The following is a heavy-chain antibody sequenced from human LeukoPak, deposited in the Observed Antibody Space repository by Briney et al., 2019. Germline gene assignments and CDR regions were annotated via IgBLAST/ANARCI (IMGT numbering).Heavy chain of an antibody. D-gene: IGHD3-10*01. V-gene: IGHV4-59*10. CDR3: ARTTYYGSGSYYANWFDP. CDR1: GGSFSGYY. Sequence: SETLSLTCAVYGGSFSGYYWSWIRQPAGKGLEWIGRIYTSGSTNYNPSLKSRVTMSVDTSKNQFSLKLSSVTAADTAVYYCARTTYYGSGSYYANWFDPWGQGTLVTVSS. J-gene: IGHJ5*02. CDR2: IYTSGST.